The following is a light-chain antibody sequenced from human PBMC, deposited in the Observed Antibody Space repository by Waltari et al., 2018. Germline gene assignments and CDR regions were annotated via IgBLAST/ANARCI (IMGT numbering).Light chain of an antibody. CDR1: QDISNY. CDR3: QEYNSAPFT. Sequence: IKMTQSPSSLPASVGDRVTISCRSSQDISNYLAWDQQKPGKIPNLLIYAASTLQSGVPSRFSGSGSGTDFTLTISSLQPEDVATYYCQEYNSAPFTFGPGTKVDI. V-gene: IGKV1-27*01. CDR2: AAS. J-gene: IGKJ3*01.